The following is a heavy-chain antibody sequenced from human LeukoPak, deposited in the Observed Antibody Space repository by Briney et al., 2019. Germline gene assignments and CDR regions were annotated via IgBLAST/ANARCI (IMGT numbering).Heavy chain of an antibody. V-gene: IGHV4-39*07. CDR1: GGSISSSSYY. CDR2: IYYSGST. Sequence: SETLSLTCTVSGGSISSSSYYWGWIRQPPGKGLEWIGSIYYSGSTYYNPSLKSRVTISVDTSKNQFSLKLSSVTAADTAVYYCARWRSRPLDDAFDIWGQGTMVTVSS. CDR3: ARWRSRPLDDAFDI. J-gene: IGHJ3*02. D-gene: IGHD1-1*01.